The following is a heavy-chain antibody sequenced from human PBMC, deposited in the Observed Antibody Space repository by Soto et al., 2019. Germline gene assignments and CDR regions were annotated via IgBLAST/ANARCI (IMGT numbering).Heavy chain of an antibody. J-gene: IGHJ6*02. CDR3: ARVLDYGSGRYSPYGMDV. D-gene: IGHD3-10*01. CDR1: GVSFNNNG. V-gene: IGHV1-69*01. CDR2: VSPPFRTS. Sequence: QVQLVQSGAEVKKPGSSVKVSCTTSGVSFNNNGIGWVRQAPGPGLEWMGGVSPPFRTSNDARKFPGRISMTADASTGTVNMELSSLTSEDTAQYYCARVLDYGSGRYSPYGMDVGGQGTTVTVSS.